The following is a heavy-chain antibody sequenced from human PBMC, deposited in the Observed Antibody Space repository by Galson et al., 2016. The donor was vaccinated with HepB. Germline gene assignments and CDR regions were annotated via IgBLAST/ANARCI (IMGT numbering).Heavy chain of an antibody. J-gene: IGHJ6*02. CDR2: INPDGTST. CDR1: GFTFTYYW. D-gene: IGHD5-24*01. Sequence: SLRLSCAASGFTFTYYWMDWVRQAPGEGLVWVSTINPDGTSTKYADSVKGRFTMSRDNAKNTLHLQMDSLRVDDTAVYYCTKRLSHGMHVWGQATTVTVSS. V-gene: IGHV3-74*03. CDR3: TKRLSHGMHV.